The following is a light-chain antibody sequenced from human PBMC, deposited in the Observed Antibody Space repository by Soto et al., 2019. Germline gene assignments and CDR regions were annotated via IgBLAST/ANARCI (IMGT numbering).Light chain of an antibody. CDR1: QTISSW. CDR3: QHYNSYSEA. V-gene: IGKV1-5*03. CDR2: KAS. J-gene: IGKJ1*01. Sequence: DIQMTQSPSTLSGSVGDRVTITCRASQTISSWLAWYQQKPGKAPKLLIYKASTLKSGVPSRFSASGSETEFTLTISRLQPDDFATYYSQHYNSYSEAFGQGTKVDIK.